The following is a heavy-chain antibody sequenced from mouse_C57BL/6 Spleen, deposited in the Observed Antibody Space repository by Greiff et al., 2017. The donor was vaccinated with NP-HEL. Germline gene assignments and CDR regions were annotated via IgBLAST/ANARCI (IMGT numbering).Heavy chain of an antibody. CDR1: GFTFSDYG. J-gene: IGHJ3*01. V-gene: IGHV5-17*01. Sequence: EVHLVESGGGLVKPGGSLKLSCAASGFTFSDYGMHWVRQAPEKGLEWVAYISSGSSTIYYADKVKGRFTISRDNAKNTLFLQMTSLRSEDTAMYYCARGYYGSSYTWFAYWGQGTLVTVSA. CDR3: ARGYYGSSYTWFAY. D-gene: IGHD1-1*01. CDR2: ISSGSSTI.